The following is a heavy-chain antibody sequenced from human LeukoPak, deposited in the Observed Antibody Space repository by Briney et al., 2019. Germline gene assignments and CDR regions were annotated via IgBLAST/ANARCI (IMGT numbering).Heavy chain of an antibody. D-gene: IGHD3-22*01. Sequence: SQTLSPTSTLSGGSIRSYYWSWIRQPPSPELKSIGRIYTSGRINYNPSLKSRVTMSVDTAKNQFSLKLSSVTAADTAVYDCARTRVYYYDSSGYYIPGGYYFDYWGQGTLVTVSP. CDR3: ARTRVYYYDSSGYYIPGGYYFDY. J-gene: IGHJ4*02. CDR1: GGSIRSYY. V-gene: IGHV4-4*07. CDR2: IYTSGRI.